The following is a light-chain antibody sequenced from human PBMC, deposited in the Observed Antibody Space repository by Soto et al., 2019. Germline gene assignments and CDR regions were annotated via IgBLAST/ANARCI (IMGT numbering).Light chain of an antibody. Sequence: QSVLTQPPSVSGDPGQRVTISCTGSSSNIGAGYDVHWYQQLPGAAPKLLIYVNSNRPSGVPDRFSGSKSGTSASLAITGLQAEDEADYYCQSYDSRLSVVFGGGTKLTVL. CDR1: SSNIGAGYD. J-gene: IGLJ2*01. V-gene: IGLV1-40*01. CDR2: VNS. CDR3: QSYDSRLSVV.